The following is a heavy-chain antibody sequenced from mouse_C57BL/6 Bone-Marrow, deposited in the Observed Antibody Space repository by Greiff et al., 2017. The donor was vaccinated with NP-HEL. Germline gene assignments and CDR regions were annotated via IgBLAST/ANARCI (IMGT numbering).Heavy chain of an antibody. CDR2: ISSGGSYT. J-gene: IGHJ2*01. Sequence: DVHLVESGGDLVKPGGSLKLSCAASGFTFSSYGMSWVRQTPDKRLEWVATISSGGSYTYYPDSVKGRFTISRDNAKNTLYLQMSSLKSEDTAMYYCAGGTTLKNWGQGTTLTVSS. CDR1: GFTFSSYG. D-gene: IGHD1-1*01. V-gene: IGHV5-6*01. CDR3: AGGTTLKN.